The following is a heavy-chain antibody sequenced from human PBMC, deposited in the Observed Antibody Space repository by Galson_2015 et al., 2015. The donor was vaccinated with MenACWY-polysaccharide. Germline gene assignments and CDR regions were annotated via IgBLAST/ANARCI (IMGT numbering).Heavy chain of an antibody. D-gene: IGHD3-22*01. J-gene: IGHJ3*02. Sequence: SVKVSCKASGYTFTSYGISWVRQAPGQGLEWMGWISAYNGNTNYAQKLQGRVTMTTDTSTSTAYMELRSLRSDDTAVYYCAREKIVVVTKFHAFDIWGQGTMVTVSS. CDR2: ISAYNGNT. CDR1: GYTFTSYG. V-gene: IGHV1-18*01. CDR3: AREKIVVVTKFHAFDI.